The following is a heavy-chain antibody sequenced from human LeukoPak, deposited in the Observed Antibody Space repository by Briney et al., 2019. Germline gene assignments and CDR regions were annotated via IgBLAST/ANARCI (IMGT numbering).Heavy chain of an antibody. Sequence: PGGSLRLSCAASGFTFSSYAMHWVRQAPGKGLEWGTLFSYDGSSKYYADSVRGRFTISRDNSKNTLYLQMNSLRADDSAVYYCARGKGSESGYDYFLDYWGQGTLVTVSS. D-gene: IGHD5-12*01. J-gene: IGHJ4*02. CDR3: ARGKGSESGYDYFLDY. CDR2: FSYDGSSK. CDR1: GFTFSSYA. V-gene: IGHV3-30-3*01.